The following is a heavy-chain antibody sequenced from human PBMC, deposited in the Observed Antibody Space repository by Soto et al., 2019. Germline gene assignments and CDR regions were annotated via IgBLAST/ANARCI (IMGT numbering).Heavy chain of an antibody. CDR1: GGTFSSYA. D-gene: IGHD2-2*01. J-gene: IGHJ6*02. CDR2: IIPIFGTA. CDR3: ARGDCSSTSCYASYYYYGMDV. V-gene: IGHV1-69*13. Sequence: ASVKVSCKASGGTFSSYAISWVRQAPGQGLELMGGIIPIFGTANYAQKFQGRVTITADESTSTAYMELSSLRSEDTAVYYCARGDCSSTSCYASYYYYGMDVWGQGTTVTVYS.